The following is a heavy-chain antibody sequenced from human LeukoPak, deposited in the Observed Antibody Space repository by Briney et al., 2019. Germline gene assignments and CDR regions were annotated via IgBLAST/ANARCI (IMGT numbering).Heavy chain of an antibody. CDR1: GFTFSSYA. CDR3: AKDFITMVRGTTPFDY. D-gene: IGHD3-10*01. CDR2: ISGSGGST. J-gene: IGHJ4*02. Sequence: GGSLRLSCAASGFTFSSYAMSWVRQAPGKGLEWVLAISGSGGSTYYADSVKGRFTISRDNSKNTLYLQMNSLRAEDTAVYYCAKDFITMVRGTTPFDYWGQGTLVTVSS. V-gene: IGHV3-23*01.